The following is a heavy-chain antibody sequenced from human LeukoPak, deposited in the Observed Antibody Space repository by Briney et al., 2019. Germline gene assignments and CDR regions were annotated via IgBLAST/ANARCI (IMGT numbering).Heavy chain of an antibody. CDR3: ARVTTIFGVVTILDY. CDR1: GYTFTGYY. CDR2: INPNSGGT. V-gene: IGHV1-2*06. J-gene: IGHJ4*02. Sequence: GASVKVSCKASGYTFTGYYMHWVRQAPGQGLEWMGRINPNSGGTNYAQKFQGRVTMTRDTSISTAYMELSRLRSDDTAVYYCARVTTIFGVVTILDYWGQGTLDTVSS. D-gene: IGHD3-3*01.